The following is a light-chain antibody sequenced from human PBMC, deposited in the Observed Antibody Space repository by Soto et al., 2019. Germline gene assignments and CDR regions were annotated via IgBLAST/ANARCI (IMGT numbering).Light chain of an antibody. Sequence: QSALTQPPSVSGSPGQSVTISCTGTSSDVGSYNRVSWYQQPPGTAPKLMICQVSNRPSGVPDRFSGSKSGNTASLTISGLQAEDEADSYCSSYTSSGTGVFGGGTKPTVL. V-gene: IGLV2-18*02. CDR1: SSDVGSYNR. CDR3: SSYTSSGTGV. CDR2: QVS. J-gene: IGLJ3*02.